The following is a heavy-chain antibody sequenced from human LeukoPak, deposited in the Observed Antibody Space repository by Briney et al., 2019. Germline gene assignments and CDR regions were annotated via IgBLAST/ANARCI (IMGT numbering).Heavy chain of an antibody. CDR1: GFTFSSYS. CDR3: ARDPNIAVAGTIAFDI. CDR2: ISSSSSTI. J-gene: IGHJ3*02. D-gene: IGHD6-19*01. V-gene: IGHV3-48*01. Sequence: PGGSLRLSCAASGFTFSSYSMNWVRQAPGKGLEWVSYISSSSSTIYYADSVKGRFTISRDNAKNSLYLQMNSLRAEDTAVYYCARDPNIAVAGTIAFDIWGQGTMVTVSS.